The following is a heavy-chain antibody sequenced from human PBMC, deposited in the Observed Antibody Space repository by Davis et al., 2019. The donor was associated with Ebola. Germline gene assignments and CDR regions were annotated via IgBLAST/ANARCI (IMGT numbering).Heavy chain of an antibody. D-gene: IGHD1-26*01. CDR2: INRDGSTT. J-gene: IGHJ4*02. CDR3: ATLPGHY. CDR1: GFNFDDYG. Sequence: PGGSLRLSCAASGFNFDDYGMSWVRQAPGKGLVWVSCINRDGSTTTYADSVKGRFTISRDNAKNTLYLQMNNLRVEDTAVYYCATLPGHYWGQGTLVTVSS. V-gene: IGHV3-74*03.